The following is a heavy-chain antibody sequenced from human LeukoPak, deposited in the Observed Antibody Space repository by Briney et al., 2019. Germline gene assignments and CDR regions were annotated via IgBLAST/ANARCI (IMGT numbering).Heavy chain of an antibody. CDR1: GFTFSSYG. D-gene: IGHD3-22*01. Sequence: GGSLRLSCAASGFTFSSYGMSWVRQAPGKGLEWVSAISGSGGSTYYADSVKGRLTISRDDSKNTLYLQMNSLRAEDTAVYYCAKAGYYYDSSGYYYDRSRYFDLWGRGTLVTVSS. CDR3: AKAGYYYDSSGYYYDRSRYFDL. V-gene: IGHV3-23*01. CDR2: ISGSGGST. J-gene: IGHJ2*01.